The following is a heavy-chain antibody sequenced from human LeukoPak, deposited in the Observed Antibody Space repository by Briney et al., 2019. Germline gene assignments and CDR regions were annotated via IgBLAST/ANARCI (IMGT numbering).Heavy chain of an antibody. V-gene: IGHV4-38-2*02. D-gene: IGHD3-22*01. Sequence: SETLSLTCTVSGYSISSGYYWGWTRQPPRKGLEWIGSIYHSGSTYYNPSLKSRVTISVDTSKNQFSLKLSSVTAADTAVYYCARDSDWDDSSGYPLPLYYYYYMDVWGKGTTVTVSS. CDR1: GYSISSGYY. CDR2: IYHSGST. J-gene: IGHJ6*03. CDR3: ARDSDWDDSSGYPLPLYYYYYMDV.